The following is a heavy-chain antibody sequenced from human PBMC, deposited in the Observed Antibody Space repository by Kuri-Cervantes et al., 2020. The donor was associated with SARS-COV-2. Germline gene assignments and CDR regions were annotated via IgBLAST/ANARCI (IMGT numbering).Heavy chain of an antibody. V-gene: IGHV4-34*01. J-gene: IGHJ2*01. D-gene: IGHD6-13*01. Sequence: GSLRLSCEVYGGSLSYYYWSWVRQPPGKGLEWIGEINQSGSTNYNPSLESRVTISGDTSKNQFSLKLSSVTAADTAVYYCARAELGLGWFFDLWGRGTLVTVSS. CDR3: ARAELGLGWFFDL. CDR2: INQSGST. CDR1: GGSLSYYY.